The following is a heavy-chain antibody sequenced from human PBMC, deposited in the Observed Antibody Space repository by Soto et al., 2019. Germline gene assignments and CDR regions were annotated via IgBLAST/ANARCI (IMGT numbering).Heavy chain of an antibody. CDR3: AREKCYYDSSASEYFQD. D-gene: IGHD3-22*01. Sequence: GGSLRLSCGASGFTFSSYWMSWVRQAPGKGLEWVANIKQDGSEKYYVDSVKGRFTISRDNARNSLYLQMNSLRAEDTAVYYCAREKCYYDSSASEYFQDWGQGTLVTVSS. J-gene: IGHJ1*01. CDR2: IKQDGSEK. V-gene: IGHV3-7*04. CDR1: GFTFSSYW.